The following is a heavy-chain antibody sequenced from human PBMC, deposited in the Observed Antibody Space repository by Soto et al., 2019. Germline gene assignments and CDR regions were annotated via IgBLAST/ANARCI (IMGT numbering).Heavy chain of an antibody. CDR3: ARGIYCTNGVCPTYNWFDP. CDR2: ISTAGDT. CDR1: GFTFNSYD. V-gene: IGHV3-13*01. Sequence: GGSLRLSCAASGFTFNSYDMHWVRQATGKGLEWISAISTAGDTYYPGSVKGRFTISRENAKNSLYLQMNSLRAEDTAVYYCARGIYCTNGVCPTYNWFDPWGQGTLVTVSS. D-gene: IGHD2-8*01. J-gene: IGHJ5*02.